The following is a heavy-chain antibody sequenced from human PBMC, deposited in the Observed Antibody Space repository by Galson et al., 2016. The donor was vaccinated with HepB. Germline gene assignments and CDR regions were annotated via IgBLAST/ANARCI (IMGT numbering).Heavy chain of an antibody. J-gene: IGHJ6*02. D-gene: IGHD2-2*01. V-gene: IGHV4-30-4*01. CDR1: GGSISSGDYY. CDR2: IYYSGST. Sequence: TLSLTCTVSGGSISSGDYYWSWIRQPPGKGLEWIGYIYYSGSTYYNPSLKSRVTISVDTSKNQFSLKLNSVTAADTAVYYCARVCTNCYDTYYYYYNGLDVWGQGTTVTVSS. CDR3: ARVCTNCYDTYYYYYNGLDV.